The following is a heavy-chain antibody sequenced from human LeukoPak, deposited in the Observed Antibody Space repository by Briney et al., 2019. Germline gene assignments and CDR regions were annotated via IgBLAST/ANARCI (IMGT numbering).Heavy chain of an antibody. CDR3: AREGLPAARGASDAFDI. Sequence: GASVKVSCKASGYTFTGYYMHWVRQAPGQGLEWMGWINPNSGGTSYAQKFQGRVTTTRDTSISTAYMELSRLRSDDTAVYYCAREGLPAARGASDAFDIWGQGAMVTVSS. D-gene: IGHD2-2*01. CDR2: INPNSGGT. CDR1: GYTFTGYY. V-gene: IGHV1-2*02. J-gene: IGHJ3*02.